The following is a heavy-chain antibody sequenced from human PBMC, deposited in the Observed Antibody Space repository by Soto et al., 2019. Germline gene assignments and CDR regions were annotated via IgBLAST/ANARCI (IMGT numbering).Heavy chain of an antibody. CDR1: GGSISSGAYY. J-gene: IGHJ4*02. CDR2: IYYSGST. V-gene: IGHV4-31*03. CDR3: ARALRVATISY. D-gene: IGHD5-12*01. Sequence: NPSETLSLTCTVSGGSISSGAYYWSWIRQHPGKGLEWIGFIYYSGSTYYNPSLKSRVTISADTSKNQFSLKLTSVTAADTAVYYCARALRVATISYWGQGALVTVSS.